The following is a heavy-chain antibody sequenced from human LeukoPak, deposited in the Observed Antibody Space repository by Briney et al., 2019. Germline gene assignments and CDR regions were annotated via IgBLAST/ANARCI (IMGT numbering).Heavy chain of an antibody. J-gene: IGHJ5*02. V-gene: IGHV1-2*02. CDR2: MSPNSGDT. CDR1: GYPFTDYY. Sequence: ASVKVSCKASGYPFTDYYIHWVRQAPGHGLEWIGWMSPNSGDTLSPQKFQGRVTMTRDTAISTAYMELSSLRSDDTAVYYCARGQVLVGGDWFDPWGQGTLVTVSS. D-gene: IGHD3-16*01. CDR3: ARGQVLVGGDWFDP.